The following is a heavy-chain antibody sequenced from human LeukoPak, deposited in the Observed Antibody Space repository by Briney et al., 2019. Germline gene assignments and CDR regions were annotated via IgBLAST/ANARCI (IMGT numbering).Heavy chain of an antibody. J-gene: IGHJ4*02. CDR3: ARDRPYPKNCSGGSCYSKSYGY. CDR1: GYTFTGYY. CDR2: INPGSGGT. V-gene: IGHV1-2*02. D-gene: IGHD2-15*01. Sequence: ASVKVSCKTSGYTFTGYYIYWVRQAPGQGLEWMGWINPGSGGTNHAQKFQGRVTMTRDTSISTAYMELSRLRSDDTAVYYCARDRPYPKNCSGGSCYSKSYGYWGQGTLVTVSS.